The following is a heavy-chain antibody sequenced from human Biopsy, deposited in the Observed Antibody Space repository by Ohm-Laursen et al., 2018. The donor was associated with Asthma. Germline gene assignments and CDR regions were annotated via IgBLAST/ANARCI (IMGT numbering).Heavy chain of an antibody. CDR3: AKESGSNYAFDI. V-gene: IGHV3-30*18. CDR1: GFSFTSYG. CDR2: ISYDGSNK. D-gene: IGHD1-1*01. J-gene: IGHJ3*02. Sequence: SLRLSCTASGFSFTSYGMHWVRQAPGKGLEWVAVISYDGSNKYYADSVKGRFTISRDNSKNTLYLQMNSLRAEDTAVYYCAKESGSNYAFDIWGQGTMVTVSS.